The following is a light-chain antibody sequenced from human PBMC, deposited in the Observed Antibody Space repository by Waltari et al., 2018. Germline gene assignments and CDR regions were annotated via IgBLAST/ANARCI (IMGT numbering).Light chain of an antibody. V-gene: IGLV1-44*01. CDR1: SSTLGDTV. J-gene: IGLJ3*02. Sequence: QSVLTQPPSASETPGPRVTISCSGSSSTLGDTVVHWYQPPPGKAPKLLIYRNDQRPSGVPDRFSASKSGTSASLAISGLQSEDEADYYCAAWDDRMNGHWVFGGGTKVTVL. CDR2: RND. CDR3: AAWDDRMNGHWV.